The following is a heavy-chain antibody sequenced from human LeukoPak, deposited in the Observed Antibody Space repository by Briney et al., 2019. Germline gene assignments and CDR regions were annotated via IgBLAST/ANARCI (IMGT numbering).Heavy chain of an antibody. CDR3: AKLVPVIESPWDSDS. CDR2: IHYSGTT. D-gene: IGHD3-16*01. CDR1: GGSISRSSYS. V-gene: IGHV4-39*01. J-gene: IGHJ4*02. Sequence: SETLSLTCAVSGGSISRSSYSWGWIRQPPGKGLEWIGNIHYSGTTYCNPSLKSRVTISVDTSKNQFSLKLSSVTAADTAVYYCAKLVPVIESPWDSDSWGQGTLVTVSS.